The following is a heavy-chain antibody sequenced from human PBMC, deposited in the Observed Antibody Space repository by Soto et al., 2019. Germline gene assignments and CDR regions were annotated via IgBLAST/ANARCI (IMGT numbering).Heavy chain of an antibody. CDR3: AKGASSGSYLDY. D-gene: IGHD1-26*01. J-gene: IGHJ4*02. CDR2: ISYDENNK. CDR1: GFTFSSYG. V-gene: IGHV3-30*18. Sequence: QVQLVESGGGVVQPGRSLRLSCAASGFTFSSYGMHWVRQAPGKGLEWVAIISYDENNKYYADSVKGRFTISRDNSKNTLYLQMNSLRAEDTAVYYCAKGASSGSYLDYWGQGTLVTVSS.